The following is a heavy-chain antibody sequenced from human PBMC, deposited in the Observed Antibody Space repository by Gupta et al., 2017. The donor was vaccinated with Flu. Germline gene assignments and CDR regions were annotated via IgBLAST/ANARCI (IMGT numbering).Heavy chain of an antibody. V-gene: IGHV2-5*01. Sequence: QITLKESGPTLVKPTQTLTLTCTFSGFSLSTSGVGVGWIRPPPRKALEWLALIYWNDDKRYSPSLKSRLTITKDTSKNQVVLTMTNMDPVDTATYYCAHRLVAAAGFSGYYYYGMDVWGQGTTVTVSS. CDR3: AHRLVAAAGFSGYYYYGMDV. CDR1: GFSLSTSGVG. D-gene: IGHD6-13*01. J-gene: IGHJ6*02. CDR2: IYWNDDK.